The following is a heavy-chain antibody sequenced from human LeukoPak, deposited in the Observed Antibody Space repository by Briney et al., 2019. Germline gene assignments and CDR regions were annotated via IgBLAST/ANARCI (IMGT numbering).Heavy chain of an antibody. J-gene: IGHJ4*02. CDR1: GFTFSSYG. D-gene: IGHD2-15*01. CDR3: AKDHVVTWSALDY. Sequence: QSGGSLRLSCAASGFTFSSYGMHWVRGAPGRGLVWVAFIRYDGSNKYYADSVKGRFTISRDNSRNTLSLEMNSLRAGDTAVYYCAKDHVVTWSALDYWGQGSLVTVSS. CDR2: IRYDGSNK. V-gene: IGHV3-30*02.